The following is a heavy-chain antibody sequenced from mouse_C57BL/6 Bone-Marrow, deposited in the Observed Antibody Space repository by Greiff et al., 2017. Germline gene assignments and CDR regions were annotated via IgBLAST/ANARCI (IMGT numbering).Heavy chain of an antibody. D-gene: IGHD2-2*01. Sequence: QVQLQQPGAELVRPGTSVKLSCKASGYTFTSSWMHWVKQRPGQGLEWIGVIDPSDSYTNYNQKFKGKATLTVDTSSSTAYMQLSSLTSEDSAVYYCARWSLWLRRGYYCDYRGQGTTLTVSS. CDR2: IDPSDSYT. CDR3: ARWSLWLRRGYYCDY. V-gene: IGHV1-59*01. CDR1: GYTFTSSW. J-gene: IGHJ2*01.